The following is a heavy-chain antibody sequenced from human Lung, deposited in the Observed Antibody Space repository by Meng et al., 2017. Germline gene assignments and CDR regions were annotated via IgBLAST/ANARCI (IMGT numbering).Heavy chain of an antibody. D-gene: IGHD4/OR15-4a*01. V-gene: IGHV7-4-1*02. J-gene: IGHJ5*01. CDR1: AYTLPMYT. Sequence: VLYGSGCKQRVASVEAYRQASAYTLPMYTVNGLLQAPRTGAEWIVWINTNTGTPTYAQAFTGRFVFSLDTSGDTAYLHISSLEAADTAVYFCARAKYGENNWLDSWGQGTLVTVPS. CDR2: INTNTGTP. CDR3: ARAKYGENNWLDS.